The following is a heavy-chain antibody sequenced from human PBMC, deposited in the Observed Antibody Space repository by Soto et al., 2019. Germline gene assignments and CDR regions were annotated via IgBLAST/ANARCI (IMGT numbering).Heavy chain of an antibody. Sequence: QVQLQESGPGLVKPSETLSLTCTVSGGSISSYYWSWIRQPPGKGLEWIGYIYYSGSTNYNPSLKSRVTTSVDTSKNQFSLKLSSVTAADTAVYYCARVRSSGDKDWGQGTLVTVSS. CDR3: ARVRSSGDKD. CDR1: GGSISSYY. D-gene: IGHD6-19*01. J-gene: IGHJ4*02. V-gene: IGHV4-59*01. CDR2: IYYSGST.